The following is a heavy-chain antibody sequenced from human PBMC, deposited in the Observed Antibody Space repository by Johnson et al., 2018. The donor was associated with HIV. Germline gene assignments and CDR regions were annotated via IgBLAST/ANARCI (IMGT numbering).Heavy chain of an antibody. Sequence: QVQLVESGGGLVKPGGSLRLSCAASGFTFGDYYMSWIRQAPGKGLEWVSYISSSGRTIYYVDSVKGRFTISRDNTKNSLYLQMNSLKTEDTATYYCTTGLRIVEVVPLDGFDIWGQGTVITVPS. CDR1: GFTFGDYY. CDR3: TTGLRIVEVVPLDGFDI. D-gene: IGHD3-3*02. CDR2: ISSSGRTI. J-gene: IGHJ3*02. V-gene: IGHV3-11*01.